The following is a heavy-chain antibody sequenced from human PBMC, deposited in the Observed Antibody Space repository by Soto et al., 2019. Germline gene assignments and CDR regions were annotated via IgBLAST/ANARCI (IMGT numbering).Heavy chain of an antibody. V-gene: IGHV3-30*18. CDR1: GFTFSSYG. D-gene: IGHD3-10*01. Sequence: PGGSLRLSCAASGFTFSSYGMDWVRQAPGKGLEWVAVISYDGSNKYYADSVKGRFTISRDNSKNTLYLQMNSLRAEDTAVFYCAKDLMVRGVIMGIFDSWGKGTLVTVSS. CDR3: AKDLMVRGVIMGIFDS. CDR2: ISYDGSNK. J-gene: IGHJ4*02.